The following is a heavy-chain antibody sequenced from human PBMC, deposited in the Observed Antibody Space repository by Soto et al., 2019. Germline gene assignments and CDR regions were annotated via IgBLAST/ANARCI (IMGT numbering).Heavy chain of an antibody. CDR1: GGTFSSYA. J-gene: IGHJ3*02. Sequence: QVQLVQSGAEVKKPGSSVKVSCKASGGTFSSYAISWVRQAPGQGLEWMGWMNPNSGNTGYAQKFQGRVTMTRNTSISTAYMELGSLRSEDTAVYYCASGHGGGYGSGSYYSHHAFDIWGQGTMVTVSS. CDR3: ASGHGGGYGSGSYYSHHAFDI. D-gene: IGHD3-10*01. V-gene: IGHV1-8*02. CDR2: MNPNSGNT.